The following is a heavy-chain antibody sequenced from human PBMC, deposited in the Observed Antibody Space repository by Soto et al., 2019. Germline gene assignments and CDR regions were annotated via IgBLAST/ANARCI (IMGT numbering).Heavy chain of an antibody. V-gene: IGHV1-18*04. Sequence: ASVKVSCKASGYPFTNYGISWVRQAPGQGLEWMGWISGDNGKTKYAQKFQGRVTMTTDTSTSTAYMELRSLRSDDTAVYYCARGTYNWNYGWFDPWGQGTLVTVSS. CDR2: ISGDNGKT. CDR1: GYPFTNYG. D-gene: IGHD1-7*01. CDR3: ARGTYNWNYGWFDP. J-gene: IGHJ5*02.